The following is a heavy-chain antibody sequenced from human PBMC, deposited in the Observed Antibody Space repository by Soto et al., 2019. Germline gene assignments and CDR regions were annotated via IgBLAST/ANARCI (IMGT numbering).Heavy chain of an antibody. CDR2: FYYSENT. Sequence: PSETLSLTCTVSGGSISSRSYSWGWIRQPPGEGLEWIGTFYYSENTYYNPSLKSRVSISVDTSKNQFSLKVSSVTAADTAVYYCATQEVGGSYVYTFDPWGQGTLVTVSS. D-gene: IGHD1-26*01. V-gene: IGHV4-39*01. CDR1: GGSISSRSYS. CDR3: ATQEVGGSYVYTFDP. J-gene: IGHJ5*02.